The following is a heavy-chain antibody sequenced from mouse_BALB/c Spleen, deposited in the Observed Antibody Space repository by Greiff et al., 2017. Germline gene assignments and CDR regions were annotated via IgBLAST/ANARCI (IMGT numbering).Heavy chain of an antibody. J-gene: IGHJ4*01. CDR2: ISSGSSTI. Sequence: EVMLVESGGGLVQPGGSRKLSCAASGFTFSSFGMHWVRQAPEKGLEWVAYISSGSSTIYYADTVKGRFTISRDNPKNTLFLQMNSLRSEDTAMYYCARSNAPYAMDYWGQGTSVTVSS. V-gene: IGHV5-17*02. CDR1: GFTFSSFG. CDR3: ARSNAPYAMDY.